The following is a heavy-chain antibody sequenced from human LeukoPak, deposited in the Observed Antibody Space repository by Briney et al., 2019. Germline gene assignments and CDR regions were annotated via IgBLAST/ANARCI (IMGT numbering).Heavy chain of an antibody. CDR2: INHSGST. Sequence: SETLSLTCAVYGGSFSGYYWSWIRQPPGKGLEWIGEINHSGSTNYNPSLKSRVTISVDTSKNQFSLKLSSVTAADTAVYYCARLHGYYDSSGDSTEAFDIWGQGTMVTVSS. V-gene: IGHV4-34*01. D-gene: IGHD3-22*01. CDR3: ARLHGYYDSSGDSTEAFDI. CDR1: GGSFSGYY. J-gene: IGHJ3*02.